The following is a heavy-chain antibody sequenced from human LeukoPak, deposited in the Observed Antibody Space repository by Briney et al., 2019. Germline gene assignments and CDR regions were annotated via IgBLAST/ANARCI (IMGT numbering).Heavy chain of an antibody. CDR2: ISYSGST. Sequence: SETLSLTCTVSGDSITNYYWNWIRQPPGKGLEWIGYISYSGSTKYSPSLKSRVTISVDTSKNQFSLKLSSVTAADTAVYYCARDGSSGRGDYFDYWGQGTLVTVSS. D-gene: IGHD3-10*01. CDR1: GDSITNYY. CDR3: ARDGSSGRGDYFDY. J-gene: IGHJ4*02. V-gene: IGHV4-59*12.